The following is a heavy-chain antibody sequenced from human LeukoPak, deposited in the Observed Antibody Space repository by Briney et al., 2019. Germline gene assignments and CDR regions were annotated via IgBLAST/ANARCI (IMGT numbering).Heavy chain of an antibody. CDR3: ARGIGVVCSATSGYSGYFDS. D-gene: IGHD2-2*01. Sequence: TLGSLRVSCAASGFTFSSYAMHWVRQAPGKGLWWMTIILYVGNSKFYADSVKGRFTISRDNSRTTLYLQMNSLRAEDTAVYYCARGIGVVCSATSGYSGYFDSWGQGTLVTVSS. V-gene: IGHV3-30*04. J-gene: IGHJ4*02. CDR2: ILYVGNSK. CDR1: GFTFSSYA.